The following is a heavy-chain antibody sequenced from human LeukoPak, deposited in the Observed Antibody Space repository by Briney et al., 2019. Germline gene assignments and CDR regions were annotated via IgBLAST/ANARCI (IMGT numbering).Heavy chain of an antibody. CDR2: IRYDGSNK. CDR3: AKDLPYYYDSSGYYSE. Sequence: PGGSLRLSCAASGFTFSSYGMQWIRQAPGKGLEWVAFIRYDGSNKYYTDSVKGRFTISRDNSKNTLYLQMNSLRAEDTAVYYSAKDLPYYYDSSGYYSEWGQGTLVTVSS. V-gene: IGHV3-30*02. J-gene: IGHJ4*02. CDR1: GFTFSSYG. D-gene: IGHD3-22*01.